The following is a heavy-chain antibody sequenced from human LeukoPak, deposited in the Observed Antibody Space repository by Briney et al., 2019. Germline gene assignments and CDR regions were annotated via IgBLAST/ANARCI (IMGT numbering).Heavy chain of an antibody. D-gene: IGHD1-1*01. J-gene: IGHJ4*02. CDR2: IRSSSRGTI. Sequence: GGSLRPSCAASGFIFSDYSINWVRQAPRKGLEWVAYIRSSSRGTIYYADSVKGRFTISRDNAKNSLYLQMNSLRAEDTAVYYCARDHNWAFDYWGQGTLVTVSS. V-gene: IGHV3-48*01. CDR1: GFIFSDYS. CDR3: ARDHNWAFDY.